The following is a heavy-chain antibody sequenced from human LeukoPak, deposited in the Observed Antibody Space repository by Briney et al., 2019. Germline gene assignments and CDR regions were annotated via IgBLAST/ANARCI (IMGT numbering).Heavy chain of an antibody. CDR3: ARHGWSGYYFYYMDV. CDR1: GYSFTSYW. Sequence: GESLKISCKGSGYSFTSYWIGWVRQLPGKGLEWMGIIYPGDSDTRYSPSFQGQVTISADKSISTAYLQWSSLKASDTAMYYCARHGWSGYYFYYMDVWGKGTTVTVSS. D-gene: IGHD3-3*01. CDR2: IYPGDSDT. J-gene: IGHJ6*03. V-gene: IGHV5-51*01.